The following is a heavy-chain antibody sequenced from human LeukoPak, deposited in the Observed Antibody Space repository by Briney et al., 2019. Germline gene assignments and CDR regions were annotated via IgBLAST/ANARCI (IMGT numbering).Heavy chain of an antibody. J-gene: IGHJ4*02. V-gene: IGHV1-46*01. D-gene: IGHD1-26*01. CDR1: GYTLTSYY. CDR3: TTEGGGSYNDC. CDR2: VKSTGGST. Sequence: GASLKVSCKASGYTLTSYYMRCVPQTPEQGLEWVGLVKSTGGSTTYTQKFQGRVTMTRNTSTSTFYMELSSLRSEDTAVYYCTTEGGGSYNDCWGQGTLVTVSS.